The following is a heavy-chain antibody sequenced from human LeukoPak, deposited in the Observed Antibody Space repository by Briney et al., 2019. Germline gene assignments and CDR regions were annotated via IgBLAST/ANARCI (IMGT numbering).Heavy chain of an antibody. CDR3: ARDVAVEMATIRGYYYYYYVDV. CDR2: INPNSGGT. CDR1: GYTFTGYY. D-gene: IGHD5-24*01. V-gene: IGHV1-2*02. J-gene: IGHJ6*03. Sequence: ASVKVSCKASGYTFTGYYMHWVRQAPGQGLEWMGWINPNSGGTNYAQKFQGRVTMTRDTSISTAYMELSRLRSDDTAVYYCARDVAVEMATIRGYYYYYYVDVWGKGTTVTVPS.